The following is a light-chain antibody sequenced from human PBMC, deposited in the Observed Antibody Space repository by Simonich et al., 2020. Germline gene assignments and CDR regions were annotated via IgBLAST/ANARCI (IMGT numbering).Light chain of an antibody. V-gene: IGLV1-44*01. J-gene: IGLJ3*02. CDR1: SSNIGSNT. CDR3: AAWDDSLNAPV. CDR2: RNN. Sequence: QSVLTQPPSASGTPGQRVTISCSGSSSNIGSNTVNWYQQLPGTAPKLLIYRNNQRPYGVPDRFSGSKSGTSASLAISGLQSEDEADYYCAAWDDSLNAPVFGGGTKLTVL.